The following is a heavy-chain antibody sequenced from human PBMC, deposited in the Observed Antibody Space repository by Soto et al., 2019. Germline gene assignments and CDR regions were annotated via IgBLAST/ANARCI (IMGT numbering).Heavy chain of an antibody. CDR3: ARVWGGAFDF. J-gene: IGHJ3*01. Sequence: SEALSLTCAVSGGSISSGGYSWSWIRQPPGKGLEWIGYIYYSGSTNYNPSLKSRVTISVDTSKNQFSLKLSSVTAADTAVYYCARVWGGAFDFWGQGTLVTVSS. CDR1: GGSISSGGYS. D-gene: IGHD3-10*01. V-gene: IGHV4-61*08. CDR2: IYYSGST.